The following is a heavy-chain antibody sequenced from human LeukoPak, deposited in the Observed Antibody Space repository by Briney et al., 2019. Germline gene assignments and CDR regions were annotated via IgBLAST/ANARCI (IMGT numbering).Heavy chain of an antibody. CDR2: IRYDGSNK. CDR1: GFTFSSNG. V-gene: IGHV3-30*02. CDR3: VGGDDYGSSIRLPKFNWFDP. D-gene: IGHD4-17*01. J-gene: IGHJ5*02. Sequence: PGGSLRLSCAASGFTFSSNGMHWVRQAPGKGLEWVAFIRYDGSNKYYADSVKGRFTISRDNSKNTLFLQMNSLRAEDTAVYYCVGGDDYGSSIRLPKFNWFDPWGQGTLVTVSS.